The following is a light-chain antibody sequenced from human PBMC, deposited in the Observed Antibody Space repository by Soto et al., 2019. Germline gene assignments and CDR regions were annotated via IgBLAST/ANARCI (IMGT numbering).Light chain of an antibody. CDR3: AAWDDSLSALYV. V-gene: IGLV1-47*01. Sequence: QLLLTPPPSWFCTPRQRGSISFFGNILNIGSNYVYWYQQLPGTAPKLLIYRNNQRPSGVPDRFSGSKSGTSASLAISGLRSEDEADYYCAAWDDSLSALYVFGTGTKVTVL. CDR2: RNN. CDR1: ILNIGSNY. J-gene: IGLJ1*01.